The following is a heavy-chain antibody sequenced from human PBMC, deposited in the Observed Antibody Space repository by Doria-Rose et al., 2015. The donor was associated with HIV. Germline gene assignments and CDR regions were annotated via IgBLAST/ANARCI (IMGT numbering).Heavy chain of an antibody. CDR3: ARVFALFGVVIRPMAFDP. CDR1: GDYISAYNW. D-gene: IGHD3-3*01. V-gene: IGHV4-4*02. J-gene: IGHJ5*02. Sequence: QVQLQESGPGLVKPSGTLSLTCAVSGDYISAYNWWTWVRQHPGKGLEWIVEIYHDASSSSILSLKCRVSMSVDKSKNQFSLKVNSVTAADTAVYYCARVFALFGVVIRPMAFDPWGHGTLVPVSS. CDR2: IYHDASS.